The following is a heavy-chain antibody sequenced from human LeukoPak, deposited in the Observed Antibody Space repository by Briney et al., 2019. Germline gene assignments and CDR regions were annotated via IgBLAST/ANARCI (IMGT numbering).Heavy chain of an antibody. CDR3: ARAYDSSGYRRYYFDY. V-gene: IGHV3-23*01. CDR1: GFTFSSYA. Sequence: GGSLRLSCAASGFTFSSYAMSWVRQAPGKGLEWVSAISSSGGSLKYYADSVTGRFTVSKDNAKNSLYLQMNSLRAEDTAVYYCARAYDSSGYRRYYFDYWGQGTLVTVSS. J-gene: IGHJ4*02. D-gene: IGHD3-22*01. CDR2: ISSSGGSLK.